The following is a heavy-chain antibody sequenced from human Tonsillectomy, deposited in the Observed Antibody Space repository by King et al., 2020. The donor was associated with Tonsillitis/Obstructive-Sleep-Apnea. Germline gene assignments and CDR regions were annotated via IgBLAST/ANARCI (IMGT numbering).Heavy chain of an antibody. CDR1: GGSFSGYY. CDR3: ARSDLDWEYDAFDI. J-gene: IGHJ3*02. V-gene: IGHV4-34*01. CDR2: INDSGST. Sequence: VQLQQWGAGLLKPSETLSLTCAVYGGSFSGYYWSGIRQPPGKGLEWIGEINDSGSTNYNPSLKSRVTISVDTSKNQFSLKLSSVTAADTAVYYCARSDLDWEYDAFDIWGQGTMVTVSS. D-gene: IGHD3-9*01.